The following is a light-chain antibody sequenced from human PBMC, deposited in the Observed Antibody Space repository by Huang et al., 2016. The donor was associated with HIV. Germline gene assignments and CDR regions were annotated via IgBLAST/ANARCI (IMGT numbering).Light chain of an antibody. CDR1: QSVSSN. J-gene: IGKJ4*01. CDR2: GAS. CDR3: QQYNNWPPLT. V-gene: IGKV3-15*01. Sequence: EIVMTQSPATLSGSPGESATLSCMASQSVSSNLAWYQQQPGKAPRLLIYGASTRATGIPARFSGSGSGTEFTRTISSLQSEDFAVYYCQQYNNWPPLTFGGGTKVEIK.